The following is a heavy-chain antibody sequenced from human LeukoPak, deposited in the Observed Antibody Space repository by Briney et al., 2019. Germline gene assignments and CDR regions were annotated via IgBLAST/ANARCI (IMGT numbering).Heavy chain of an antibody. CDR3: ARRVGYTRINKEPYFDY. CDR2: IYYSGST. V-gene: IGHV4-59*08. J-gene: IGHJ4*02. D-gene: IGHD1-14*01. CDR1: GGSISSYY. Sequence: SETLSLTCTVSGGSISSYYWSWIRQPPGKGLEWIGYIYYSGSTNYNPSLKSRVTISVDTSKNQFSLKLSSVTAADTAVYYCARRVGYTRINKEPYFDYWGQGTLVTVSS.